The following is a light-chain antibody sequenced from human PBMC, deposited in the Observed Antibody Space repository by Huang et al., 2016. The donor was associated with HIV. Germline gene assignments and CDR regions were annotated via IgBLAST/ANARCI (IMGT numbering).Light chain of an antibody. CDR3: QQYDNGPIA. J-gene: IGKJ5*01. CDR2: GAS. V-gene: IGKV3-15*01. CDR1: QSVSSN. Sequence: EIVMTQSPATLSVSPGERATLSCRPSQSVSSNLAWYQQKHGQAPRLLIYGASTRVTGVPARFSGSGSGTEFTLTISSLQSEDFAVYYCQQYDNGPIAFGQGTRLEI.